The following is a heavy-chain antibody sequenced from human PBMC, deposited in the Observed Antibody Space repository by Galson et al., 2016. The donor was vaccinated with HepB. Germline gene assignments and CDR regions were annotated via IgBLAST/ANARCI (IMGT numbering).Heavy chain of an antibody. V-gene: IGHV4-4*01. CDR1: GGSISNDNW. Sequence: LSLTCTVSGGSISNDNWWSWVRQSPGKGLEWIGEIYRSGSTHYNPSLRSRATISVDKSNNRFSLRLNSVSAADTAIYFCASNGWYCLDYWGHGTLVTVSS. J-gene: IGHJ4*01. CDR3: ASNGWYCLDY. CDR2: IYRSGST. D-gene: IGHD6-19*01.